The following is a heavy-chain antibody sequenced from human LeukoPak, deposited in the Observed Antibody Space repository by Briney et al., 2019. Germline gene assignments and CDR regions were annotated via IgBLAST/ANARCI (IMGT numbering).Heavy chain of an antibody. Sequence: SQTLSLTCTVSGGYISSGDYYWRWFRQPPGKGLEWIGYFYYCGSTYYNPSLKSRVTISVDTSKNQFSLKLSSVTAADTAVYYCARVGGDYAMDVWGKGATVTVSS. V-gene: IGHV4-30-4*08. CDR3: ARVGGDYAMDV. J-gene: IGHJ6*04. CDR1: GGYISSGDYY. D-gene: IGHD4-17*01. CDR2: FYYCGST.